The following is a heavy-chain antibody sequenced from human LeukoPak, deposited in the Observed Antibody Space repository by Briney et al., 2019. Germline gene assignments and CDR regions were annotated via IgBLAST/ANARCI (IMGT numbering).Heavy chain of an antibody. CDR3: AKISSPDHYYDSSGYHPGDY. J-gene: IGHJ4*02. V-gene: IGHV3-23*01. D-gene: IGHD3-22*01. Sequence: GGSLRLSCAASGFTFSSYAMSWVRQAPGKGLEWVSAINGSGGSTYYADSVKGRFTISRDNSKNTLYLQMNSLRAEDTAVYYCAKISSPDHYYDSSGYHPGDYWGQGTLVTVSS. CDR1: GFTFSSYA. CDR2: INGSGGST.